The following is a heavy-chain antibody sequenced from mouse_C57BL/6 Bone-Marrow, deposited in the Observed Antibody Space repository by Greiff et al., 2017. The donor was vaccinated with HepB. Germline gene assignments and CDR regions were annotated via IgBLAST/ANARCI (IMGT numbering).Heavy chain of an antibody. CDR3: TSGIHYYGSSEGFAY. CDR2: IDPSDSET. Sequence: QVQLQQPGAELVRPGSSVKLSCKASGYTFTSYWMHWVKQRPIQGLEWIGNIDPSDSETHYNQKFKDKATLTVDKSSSTAYMQLSSLTSEDSAVYYCTSGIHYYGSSEGFAYWGQGTLVTVSA. CDR1: GYTFTSYW. J-gene: IGHJ3*01. D-gene: IGHD1-1*01. V-gene: IGHV1-52*01.